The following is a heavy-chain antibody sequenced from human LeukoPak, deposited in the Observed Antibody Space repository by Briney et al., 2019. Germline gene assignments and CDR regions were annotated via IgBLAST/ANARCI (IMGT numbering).Heavy chain of an antibody. J-gene: IGHJ4*02. CDR3: APAYVWGSFRTLNY. CDR2: ITYSGTT. D-gene: IGHD3-16*02. CDR1: GGSISSSSYY. V-gene: IGHV4-39*01. Sequence: SETLSLTCTVSGGSISSSSYYWGWIRQPPGKGLEWVGSITYSGTTYHNPSLSSRVTISVDTSNNQFSLKLSSVTAADTAVYYCAPAYVWGSFRTLNYWGQGTLVTVSS.